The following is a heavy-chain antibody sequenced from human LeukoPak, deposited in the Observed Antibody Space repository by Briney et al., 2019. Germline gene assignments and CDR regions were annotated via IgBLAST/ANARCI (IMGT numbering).Heavy chain of an antibody. CDR2: IYYSGST. J-gene: IGHJ6*03. D-gene: IGHD6-13*01. CDR3: ARVKAAAGTAYYYYMDV. V-gene: IGHV4-59*01. CDR1: GGSFSGYY. Sequence: PSETLSLTCAVYGGSFSGYYWSWIRQPPGKGLEWIGYIYYSGSTNYNPSLKSRVTISVDTSKNQFSLKLSSVTAADTAVYYCARVKAAAGTAYYYYMDVWGKGTTVTISS.